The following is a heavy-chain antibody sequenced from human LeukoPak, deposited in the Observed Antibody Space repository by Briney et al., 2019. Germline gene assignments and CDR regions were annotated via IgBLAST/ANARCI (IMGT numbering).Heavy chain of an antibody. CDR1: GFTFDDYA. CDR3: QKARSDIVVVLDV. J-gene: IGHJ6*02. V-gene: IGHV3-9*01. D-gene: IGHD2-2*01. Sequence: GGSLRLSCAASGFTFDDYAMHWVRHAPRKVLGWVSGTRWNSGNIGYGDSVKGRFSISRHIPKHSLYLQMNSQRAAHTALYYCQKARSDIVVVLDVWGQGTTVTVSS. CDR2: TRWNSGNI.